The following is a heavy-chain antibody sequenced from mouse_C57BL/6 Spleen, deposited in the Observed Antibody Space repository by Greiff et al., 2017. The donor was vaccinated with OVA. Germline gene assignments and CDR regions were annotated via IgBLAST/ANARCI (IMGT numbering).Heavy chain of an antibody. CDR3: AIGGTNYYGSSPWFAY. V-gene: IGHV1-74*01. CDR1: GYTFTSYW. CDR2: IHPSDSDT. J-gene: IGHJ3*01. Sequence: VQLQQPGAELVKPGASVKVSCKASGYTFTSYWMHLVKQRPGQGLEWIGRIHPSDSDTNYNQKFKGKATLTVDKSSSTAYMQLSSLTSEDSAVYYCAIGGTNYYGSSPWFAYWGQGTLVTVSA. D-gene: IGHD1-1*01.